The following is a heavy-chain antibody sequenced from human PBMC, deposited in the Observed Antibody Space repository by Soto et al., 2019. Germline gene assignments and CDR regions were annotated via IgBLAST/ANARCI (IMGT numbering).Heavy chain of an antibody. CDR3: ARGSGGSSYYSYGMDV. Sequence: QVQLVQSGAEVKKPGSSVKVSCKASGGTFSSYAINWVRQAPGQGLEWMGGIIPIFGTANYAQKFQGRVTMTADESTSTAYMELSSLRSEDTAVYYCARGSGGSSYYSYGMDVWGQGTTVTVSS. J-gene: IGHJ6*02. CDR1: GGTFSSYA. CDR2: IIPIFGTA. D-gene: IGHD2-15*01. V-gene: IGHV1-69*12.